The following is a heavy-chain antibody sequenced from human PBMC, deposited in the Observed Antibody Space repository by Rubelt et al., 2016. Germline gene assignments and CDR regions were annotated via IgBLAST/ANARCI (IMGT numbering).Heavy chain of an antibody. J-gene: IGHJ4*02. Sequence: QLQLQESGPGLVKPSETLSLTCTVSGGSISSGGYYWSWIRQPPGKGLEWIGYIYNSVCTEYNPSLMSRVTISVDTSRKPFSLKVSPVTAADTAVYYCATRWYHWGFDYWGQGTLVTVSS. CDR3: ATRWYHWGFDY. CDR2: IYNSVCT. V-gene: IGHV4-61*08. CDR1: GGSISSGGYY. D-gene: IGHD1-1*01.